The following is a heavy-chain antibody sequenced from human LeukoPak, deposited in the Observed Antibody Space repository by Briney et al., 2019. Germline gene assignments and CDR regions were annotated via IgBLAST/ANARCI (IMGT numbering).Heavy chain of an antibody. CDR1: GGTFSNYA. V-gene: IGHV1-69*05. Sequence: GASVKVSCKASGGTFSNYAISWVRQTPGQGLEWMGGIIPIFGTIKYAQKFQDRVTMTTDTSTSTAYMELRSLRSDDTAVYYCARTFYYGSGSYYNGLSDYWGQGTLVTVSS. CDR3: ARTFYYGSGSYYNGLSDY. CDR2: IIPIFGTI. J-gene: IGHJ4*02. D-gene: IGHD3-10*01.